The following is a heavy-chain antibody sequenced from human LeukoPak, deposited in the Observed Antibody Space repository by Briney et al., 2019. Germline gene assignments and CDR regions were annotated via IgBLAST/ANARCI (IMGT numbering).Heavy chain of an antibody. J-gene: IGHJ5*02. Sequence: GGSLRLSCAASGFTFSSYWMHWVRQTPGKGLVWVSRIKSDGSTIHADSVKGRFTISRDNAKNTLYLQMNSLRAEDTAIYYCARAVTYFYGSVTYDWFDPWGQGTLVTVSS. D-gene: IGHD3-10*01. CDR1: GFTFSSYW. CDR3: ARAVTYFYGSVTYDWFDP. V-gene: IGHV3-74*01. CDR2: IKSDGST.